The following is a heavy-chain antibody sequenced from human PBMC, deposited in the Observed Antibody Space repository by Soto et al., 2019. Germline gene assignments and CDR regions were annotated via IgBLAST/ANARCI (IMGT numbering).Heavy chain of an antibody. D-gene: IGHD2-15*01. CDR3: ARDSCSCGSCYPDY. V-gene: IGHV1-69*01. CDR1: GGTFSSYA. CDR2: IIPIFGTA. Sequence: QVQLVQSGAEVKKPGSSVKVSCKASGGTFSSYAISWVRQAPGQGLEWMGGIIPIFGTANYAQKFQGRVTITADESTSTAYMELSSLRSEDTAVYYCARDSCSCGSCYPDYWGQGTLVTVSS. J-gene: IGHJ4*02.